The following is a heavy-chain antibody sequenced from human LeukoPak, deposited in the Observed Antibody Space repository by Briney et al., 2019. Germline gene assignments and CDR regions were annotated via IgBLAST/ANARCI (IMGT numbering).Heavy chain of an antibody. CDR1: EFTLSSYW. CDR2: IYTDGSST. D-gene: IGHD2-21*02. V-gene: IGHV3-74*01. J-gene: IGHJ4*02. Sequence: PGGSLRLSCATSEFTLSSYWMHWVRQAPGKGLVWVSVIYTDGSSTTYADSVKGRFTISRDNARNTLYLQMNSLRAEDTAIYYRARGLLGIDYWGQGTLVTVSS. CDR3: ARGLLGIDY.